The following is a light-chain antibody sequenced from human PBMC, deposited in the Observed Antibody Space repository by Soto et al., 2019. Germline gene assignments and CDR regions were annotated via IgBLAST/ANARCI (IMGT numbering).Light chain of an antibody. Sequence: DIQMTQSPSTLSASVGDRVTITCRASQSISSYLNWYQQKPGNATQLLIYAASSLQSGVPSRFSGSGSGTDFTLTISSLQPEDFATYYCQQSYSTPLTFGGGTKVDIK. CDR1: QSISSY. V-gene: IGKV1-39*01. J-gene: IGKJ4*01. CDR2: AAS. CDR3: QQSYSTPLT.